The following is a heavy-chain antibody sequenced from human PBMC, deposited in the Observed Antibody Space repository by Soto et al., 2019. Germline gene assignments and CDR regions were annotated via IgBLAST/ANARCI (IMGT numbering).Heavy chain of an antibody. CDR1: GGSISSSSYY. Sequence: SHTCTVSGGSISSSSYYWGWIRQPPGKGLEWIGSIYYSGSTYYNPSLKSRVTISVDTSKNQFSLKLSSVTAADTAVYYCASRALYGMDVWGQGTTVTVSS. CDR2: IYYSGST. V-gene: IGHV4-39*01. D-gene: IGHD3-10*01. J-gene: IGHJ6*02. CDR3: ASRALYGMDV.